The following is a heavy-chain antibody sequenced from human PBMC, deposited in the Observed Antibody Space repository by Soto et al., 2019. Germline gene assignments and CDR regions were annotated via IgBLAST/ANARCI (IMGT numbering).Heavy chain of an antibody. CDR1: GYTFTSYG. CDR2: ISAYNGNT. D-gene: IGHD6-19*01. J-gene: IGHJ6*02. Sequence: ASVKVSCKASGYTFTSYGISWVRQAPGQGLEWMGWISAYNGNTNYAQKLQGRVTMTTDTSTSTAYMELRSLRSDDTAVYYCARDRGSSGWTYYYYYGMDVWGQGNTVTVSS. CDR3: ARDRGSSGWTYYYYYGMDV. V-gene: IGHV1-18*01.